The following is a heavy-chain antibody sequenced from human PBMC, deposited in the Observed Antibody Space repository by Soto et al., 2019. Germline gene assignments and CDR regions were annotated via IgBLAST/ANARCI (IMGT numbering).Heavy chain of an antibody. CDR1: GGTFSSFT. D-gene: IGHD1-26*01. CDR2: IIPIYGTA. J-gene: IGHJ4*02. Sequence: SVKVSCKASGGTFSSFTISWVRQAPGQGLEWMGGIIPIYGTANYAQKFQGRVTITADESTSTAYMELSSLRSEDTAVYYCASPSGSYFPSDYWGQGTLVTVSS. V-gene: IGHV1-69*13. CDR3: ASPSGSYFPSDY.